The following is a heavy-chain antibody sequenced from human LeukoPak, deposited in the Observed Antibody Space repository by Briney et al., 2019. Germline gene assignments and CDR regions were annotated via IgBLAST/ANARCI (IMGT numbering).Heavy chain of an antibody. J-gene: IGHJ4*02. D-gene: IGHD6-19*01. CDR3: ARVTRNSGWFFDY. Sequence: KISETLSLTCDVSGYSISGGYFWGWIRQPPGMGLEWIGSTAHRGSTYYNPSLKGRVSISIDGSKNQFSLSLTSVTAADTAIYYCARVTRNSGWFFDYWGQGTLATVSS. CDR2: TAHRGST. CDR1: GYSISGGYF. V-gene: IGHV4-38-2*01.